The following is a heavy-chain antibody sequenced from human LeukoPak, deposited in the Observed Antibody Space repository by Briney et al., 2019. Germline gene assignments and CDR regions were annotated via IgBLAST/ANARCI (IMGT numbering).Heavy chain of an antibody. J-gene: IGHJ3*02. Sequence: GGSLRLSCAASGFTFSTYWMSWVRQAPGKGLEWVANIKQDGSEKYYVDSVKGRFTISRDNAKNSLYLQMNSLRAEDTAVYYCARGLGVTISDAFDIWGQGTMVTVSS. CDR3: ARGLGVTISDAFDI. V-gene: IGHV3-7*03. D-gene: IGHD3-9*01. CDR2: IKQDGSEK. CDR1: GFTFSTYW.